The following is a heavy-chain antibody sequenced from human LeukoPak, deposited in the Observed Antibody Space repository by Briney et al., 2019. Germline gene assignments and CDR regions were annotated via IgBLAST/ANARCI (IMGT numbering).Heavy chain of an antibody. Sequence: GGSLRLSCAASGFTFSSYGMHWVRQAPGKGLEWVAVISYDGSNKYYADSVKGRFTISRDNSKNTLYLQMNSLRAEDTAVYYCAKATDDSSGFNWFDPWGQGTLVTVSS. CDR3: AKATDDSSGFNWFDP. J-gene: IGHJ5*02. V-gene: IGHV3-30*18. CDR2: ISYDGSNK. D-gene: IGHD3-3*01. CDR1: GFTFSSYG.